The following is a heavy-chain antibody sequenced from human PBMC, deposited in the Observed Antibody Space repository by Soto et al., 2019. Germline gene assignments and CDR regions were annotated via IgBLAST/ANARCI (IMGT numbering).Heavy chain of an antibody. CDR2: INPSGGST. V-gene: IGHV1-46*01. CDR3: ARDLALVIAAASSDGMDV. Sequence: QVQLVQSGAEVKKPGASVKVSCKASGYTFTSYYMHWVRQAPGQGLEWMGIINPSGGSTSYAQKFQGRVTMTRDTSTSTVYMELSSLRSEDTAVYYCARDLALVIAAASSDGMDVWGQGTTVTVSS. J-gene: IGHJ6*02. D-gene: IGHD6-13*01. CDR1: GYTFTSYY.